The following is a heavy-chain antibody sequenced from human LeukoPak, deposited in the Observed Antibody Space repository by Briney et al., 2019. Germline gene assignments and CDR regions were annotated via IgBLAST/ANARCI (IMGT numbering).Heavy chain of an antibody. CDR3: ARAEGSSGYYYGY. V-gene: IGHV3-7*01. CDR2: IKQDGSEK. Sequence: PGGSLRLSCAASGFTFSDYYMSWVRQAPGKGLEWVANIKQDGSEKYYVDSVKGRFTISRDNAKNSLYLQMNSLRAEDTAVYYCARAEGSSGYYYGYWGQGTLVTVSS. D-gene: IGHD3-22*01. CDR1: GFTFSDYY. J-gene: IGHJ4*02.